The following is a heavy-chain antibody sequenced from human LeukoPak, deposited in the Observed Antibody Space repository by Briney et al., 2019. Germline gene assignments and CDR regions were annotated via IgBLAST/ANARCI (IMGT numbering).Heavy chain of an antibody. D-gene: IGHD3-22*01. V-gene: IGHV1-18*01. CDR3: ARGGSRVTMTVVVTQSFDY. J-gene: IGHJ4*02. CDR1: GYTFTSYG. Sequence: ASVKVSCTASGYTFTSYGISWVRQAPGQGLEWMGWISANNGNTNYAQKLQGRVTMTTDTSTSTVYMQLKSLRSDDTAVYYCARGGSRVTMTVVVTQSFDYWGQGTLVTVSS. CDR2: ISANNGNT.